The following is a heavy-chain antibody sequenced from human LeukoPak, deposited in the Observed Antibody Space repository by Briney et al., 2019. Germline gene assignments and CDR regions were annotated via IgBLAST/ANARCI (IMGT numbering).Heavy chain of an antibody. D-gene: IGHD3-10*01. J-gene: IGHJ4*02. Sequence: GSLRLSCAASGFTFSSYAMSWIRQSPGKELEWIGSIYYSGSTYYNPSLRSRVTIFVDTSKNQFSLKLSSVTATDTAVYYCARHLVIIYYYFDYWGQGALVTVSS. V-gene: IGHV4-39*01. CDR3: ARHLVIIYYYFDY. CDR2: IYYSGST. CDR1: GFTFSSYA.